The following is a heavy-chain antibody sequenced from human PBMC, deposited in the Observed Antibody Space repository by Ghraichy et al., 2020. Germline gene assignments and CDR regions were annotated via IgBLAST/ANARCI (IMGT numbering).Heavy chain of an antibody. CDR3: AREGSGTTFYYYYYMDV. J-gene: IGHJ6*03. CDR1: GFTFSSYS. Sequence: GGSLRLSCAASGFTFSSYSMNWVRQAPGKGLEWVSSISSSSSYIYYADSVKGRFTISRDNAKNSLYLQMNSLRAEDTAVYYCAREGSGTTFYYYYYMDVWGKGTTVTASS. CDR2: ISSSSSYI. V-gene: IGHV3-21*01. D-gene: IGHD1-7*01.